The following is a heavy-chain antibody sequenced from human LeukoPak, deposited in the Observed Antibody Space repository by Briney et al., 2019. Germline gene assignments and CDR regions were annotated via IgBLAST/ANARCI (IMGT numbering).Heavy chain of an antibody. CDR1: GGSISSYY. Sequence: PSETLSLTCTVSGGSISSYYWSWIRQPPGKGLEWIGYFYYSGSTSYNPSLKSRVTISVDTSKNQFSLKLSSVTAADTAVYYCARPRLVYDYIWGSYRPDACYIWGQGTMVTVSS. CDR3: ARPRLVYDYIWGSYRPDACYI. J-gene: IGHJ3*02. V-gene: IGHV4-59*08. D-gene: IGHD3-16*02. CDR2: FYYSGST.